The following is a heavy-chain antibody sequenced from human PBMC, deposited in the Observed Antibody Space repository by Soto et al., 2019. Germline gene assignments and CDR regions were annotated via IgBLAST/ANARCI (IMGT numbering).Heavy chain of an antibody. Sequence: SSETLSLTCAVSGYSISGGFYWGWIRQPPGKGLEWIGNIYHSGSTYYNPSLKSRVTTSLDTSKNHFSLRLSSVTAADTAVYFCARGHYSEYLDAFDIWGQGTMVTVSS. CDR3: ARGHYSEYLDAFDI. D-gene: IGHD3-22*01. J-gene: IGHJ3*02. CDR1: GYSISGGFY. CDR2: IYHSGST. V-gene: IGHV4-38-2*01.